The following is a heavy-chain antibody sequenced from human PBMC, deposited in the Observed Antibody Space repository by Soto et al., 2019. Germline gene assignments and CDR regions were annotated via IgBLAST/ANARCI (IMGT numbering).Heavy chain of an antibody. Sequence: PGGSLRLSCAASGFTFSDYYMSWIRQAPGKGLEWVSYISSSGSTIYYADSVKGRFTISRDNAKNSLYLQMNSLRAEDTAVYYCARVDSSGYYLVHFDYWGQGTLVTVSS. D-gene: IGHD3-22*01. J-gene: IGHJ4*02. V-gene: IGHV3-11*01. CDR1: GFTFSDYY. CDR2: ISSSGSTI. CDR3: ARVDSSGYYLVHFDY.